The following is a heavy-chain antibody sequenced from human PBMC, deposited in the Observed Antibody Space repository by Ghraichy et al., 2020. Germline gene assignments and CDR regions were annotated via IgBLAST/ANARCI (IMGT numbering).Heavy chain of an antibody. D-gene: IGHD3-3*01. CDR3: ARFFGVVPRGWFDP. J-gene: IGHJ5*02. Sequence: SGPTLVKPTETLTLTCTVSGFSLSNARMGVSWIRQPPGKALEWLAHIFSNDEKSYSTSLKSRLTISKDTSKSQVVLTMTNMDPVDTATYYCARFFGVVPRGWFDPWGQGTLVTVSS. CDR1: GFSLSNARMG. V-gene: IGHV2-26*01. CDR2: IFSNDEK.